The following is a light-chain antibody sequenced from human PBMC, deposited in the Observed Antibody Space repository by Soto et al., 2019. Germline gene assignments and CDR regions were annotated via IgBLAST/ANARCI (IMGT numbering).Light chain of an antibody. CDR1: QNIYSN. CDR3: LQYHNLWA. Sequence: IVMTQSPATLSVSPGERVTLSCRASQNIYSNIAWYQQRPGRAPRLLIYRASTRATGVPARFSGSGSGTDFTLTISSLQSEDFTVYSCLQYHNLWALGQGTKVDIK. V-gene: IGKV3-15*01. CDR2: RAS. J-gene: IGKJ1*01.